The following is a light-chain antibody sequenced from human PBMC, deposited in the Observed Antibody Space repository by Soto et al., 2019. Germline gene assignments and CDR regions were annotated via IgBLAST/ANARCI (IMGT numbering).Light chain of an antibody. Sequence: QSALTQPASVSGSPGQSITISCTGTSSDVGGYNYVSWYQQHPGKAPKLIIYEVTSRPSEISYRFFGSKSGNTASLTISGLQSDDEADYYCSSYSSSTTRLLFGGGTKLTVL. CDR1: SSDVGGYNY. V-gene: IGLV2-14*01. CDR3: SSYSSSTTRLL. CDR2: EVT. J-gene: IGLJ3*02.